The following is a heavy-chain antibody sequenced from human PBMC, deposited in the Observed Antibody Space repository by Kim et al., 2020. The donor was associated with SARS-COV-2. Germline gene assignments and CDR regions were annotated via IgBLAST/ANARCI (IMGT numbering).Heavy chain of an antibody. CDR2: INAGNGNT. J-gene: IGHJ5*02. Sequence: ASVKVSCKASGYTFTSYAMHWVRQAPGQRLEWMGWINAGNGNTKYSQKFQGRVTITRDTSASTAYMELSSLRSEDTAVYYCAHYYSSSWYGNWFDPWGQGTLVTVSS. V-gene: IGHV1-3*01. CDR3: AHYYSSSWYGNWFDP. CDR1: GYTFTSYA. D-gene: IGHD6-13*01.